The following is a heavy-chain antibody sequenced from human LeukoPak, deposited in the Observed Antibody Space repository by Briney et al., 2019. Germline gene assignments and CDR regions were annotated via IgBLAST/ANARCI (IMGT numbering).Heavy chain of an antibody. CDR3: ARDRAVAHVFDY. Sequence: GGSLRLSCAASGFTFSSYWMSWVRQAPGKGLEWVSSISSSSSYIYYADSVKGRFTISRDNAKNSLYLQMNSLRAEDTAVYYCARDRAVAHVFDYWGQGTLVTVSS. J-gene: IGHJ4*02. CDR2: ISSSSSYI. V-gene: IGHV3-21*01. D-gene: IGHD5-12*01. CDR1: GFTFSSYW.